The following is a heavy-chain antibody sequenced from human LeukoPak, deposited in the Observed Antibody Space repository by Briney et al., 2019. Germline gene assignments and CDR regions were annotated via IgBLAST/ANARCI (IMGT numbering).Heavy chain of an antibody. CDR3: GRRQNDAFDI. J-gene: IGHJ3*02. CDR2: IKYSGST. V-gene: IGHV4-34*01. CDR1: GWSFSFYY. Sequence: SETLSLTCAVYGWSFSFYYCSGIRHPPGKVLECIGEIKYSGSTNYNPSLKRRVNISVDTFKNQFSLKLSAVTAADTAVYYCGRRQNDAFDIWGQGTMVTVSS.